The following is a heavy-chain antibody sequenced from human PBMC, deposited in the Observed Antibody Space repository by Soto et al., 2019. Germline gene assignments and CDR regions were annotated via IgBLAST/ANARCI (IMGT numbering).Heavy chain of an antibody. CDR2: ISAYNGNT. Sequence: QVQLVQSGAEVKKPGASVKVSCKASGYTFTSYGISWVRQAPGQGLEWMGGISAYNGNTNYAQKLKGRVTKNTDTSTSTAYMELRSLRSDDTAVYYCARGRFDLYDFWSGYYGYWGQGTLVTVSS. CDR3: ARGRFDLYDFWSGYYGY. D-gene: IGHD3-3*01. J-gene: IGHJ4*02. CDR1: GYTFTSYG. V-gene: IGHV1-18*01.